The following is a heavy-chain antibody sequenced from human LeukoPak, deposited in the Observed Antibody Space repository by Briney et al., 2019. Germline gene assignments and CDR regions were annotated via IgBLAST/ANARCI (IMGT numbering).Heavy chain of an antibody. CDR3: AKDVEAGYSRRWDIDY. Sequence: GGSLRLSCAGSGFIFSSDSMNWVRQAPGKGLEWISYISSGGTTLYYADSVKGRFTISRDNSKNTLYLQMNSLRAEDTAVYYCAKDVEAGYSRRWDIDYWGQGTLVTVSS. CDR2: ISSGGTTL. D-gene: IGHD6-13*01. V-gene: IGHV3-48*01. CDR1: GFIFSSDS. J-gene: IGHJ4*01.